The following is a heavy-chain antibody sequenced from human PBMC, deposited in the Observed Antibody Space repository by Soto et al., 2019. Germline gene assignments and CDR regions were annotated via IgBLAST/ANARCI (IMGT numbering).Heavy chain of an antibody. D-gene: IGHD3-3*01. CDR1: GGSISSYY. Sequence: QVQLQESGPGLVKPSETLSLTCTVSGGSISSYYWGWIRQPPGKGLEWIGYIYYSRSTNYNPSLKSRVTISVDTSKNQFSRKLSSVTAADTAVYYCARVLFGRGNWFDPWGQGTLVTFSS. V-gene: IGHV4-59*01. CDR3: ARVLFGRGNWFDP. CDR2: IYYSRST. J-gene: IGHJ5*02.